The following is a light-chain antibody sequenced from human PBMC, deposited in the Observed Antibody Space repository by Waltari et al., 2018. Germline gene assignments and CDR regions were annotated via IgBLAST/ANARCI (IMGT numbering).Light chain of an antibody. CDR3: QGRDGSTAVV. Sequence: SYVLTQSPSVSVSPGQTASIDCSGDKLGNQFVAWYQLKPGQSPVLVVYEDDKRPSGIPERFSGSNSGNTATLTISGAQSMDEGDYFCQGRDGSTAVVFGGGTKLTVL. CDR1: KLGNQF. CDR2: EDD. V-gene: IGLV3-1*01. J-gene: IGLJ2*01.